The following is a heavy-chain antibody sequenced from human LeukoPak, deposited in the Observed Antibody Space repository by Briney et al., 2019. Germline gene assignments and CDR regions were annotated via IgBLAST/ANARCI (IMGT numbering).Heavy chain of an antibody. CDR2: VFYSGRS. Sequence: SETLSLTCAVYGGSFSGYYWSWIRQAPGKGLEWIGSVFYSGRSDYSPSLTSRVTISLDTSKNQLSLKLDSLTAPDTAVYYCAKHRSNWSAGSIDSWGQGILVTVSS. CDR3: AKHRSNWSAGSIDS. J-gene: IGHJ4*02. CDR1: GGSFSGYY. V-gene: IGHV4-59*08. D-gene: IGHD1-20*01.